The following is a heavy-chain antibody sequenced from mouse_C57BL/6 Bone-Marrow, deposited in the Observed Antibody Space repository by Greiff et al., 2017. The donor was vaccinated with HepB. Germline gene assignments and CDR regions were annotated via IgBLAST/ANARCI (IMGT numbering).Heavy chain of an antibody. CDR2: IYPRSGNT. V-gene: IGHV1-81*01. D-gene: IGHD4-1*01. J-gene: IGHJ4*01. CDR3: ARGVGRGAMDY. CDR1: GYTFASYG. Sequence: VQLQQSGAELARPGASVKLSCKASGYTFASYGISWVKQRTGQGLEWIGEIYPRSGNTYYNEKFKGKATLTADKSSSTAYMELRSLTSEDSAVYFCARGVGRGAMDYWGQGTSVTVSS.